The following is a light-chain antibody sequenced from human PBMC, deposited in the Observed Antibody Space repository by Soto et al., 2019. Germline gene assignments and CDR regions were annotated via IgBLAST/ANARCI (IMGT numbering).Light chain of an antibody. CDR2: GAS. CDR3: QQSSRTYPIT. J-gene: IGKJ5*01. CDR1: QNINNY. V-gene: IGKV1-39*01. Sequence: DIQMTQSPSSLSASIGDRVTITCRSSQNINNYLNWYQQRPGKAPKLLIYGASSLPSGVPSRFSGSGSDTHVTLPISSLQPEDFSTDWCQQSSRTYPITFGQGTRLDIK.